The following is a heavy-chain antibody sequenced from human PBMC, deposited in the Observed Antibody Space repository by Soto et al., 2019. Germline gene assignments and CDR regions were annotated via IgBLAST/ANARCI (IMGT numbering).Heavy chain of an antibody. V-gene: IGHV1-46*03. CDR3: ARALTECDY. Sequence: QVRLVQSGAEVRKPGASVKLSCKASGYTFTTYYIHWVRQAPGQGLEWMGIINPNGGATSYAQNFNGRVTLTGDTSTNTVYMWMSRLRSDDTAMYYCARALTECDYWGPGTLVTVSS. CDR2: INPNGGAT. D-gene: IGHD3-3*01. J-gene: IGHJ4*02. CDR1: GYTFTTYY.